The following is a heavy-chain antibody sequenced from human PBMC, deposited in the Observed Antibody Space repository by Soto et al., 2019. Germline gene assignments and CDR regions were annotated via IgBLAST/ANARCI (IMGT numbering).Heavy chain of an antibody. CDR2: IKSKTDGGTT. D-gene: IGHD3-10*01. V-gene: IGHV3-15*01. CDR3: TTLLHYYGSGSYYSVDY. J-gene: IGHJ4*02. CDR1: GFTFSNAW. Sequence: PGGSLRLSCAASGFTFSNAWMSWVRQAPGKGLEWVGRIKSKTDGGTTDYAAPVKGRFTISRDDSKNTLYLQMNSLKTEDTAVYYCTTLLHYYGSGSYYSVDYWGQGTLVTVSS.